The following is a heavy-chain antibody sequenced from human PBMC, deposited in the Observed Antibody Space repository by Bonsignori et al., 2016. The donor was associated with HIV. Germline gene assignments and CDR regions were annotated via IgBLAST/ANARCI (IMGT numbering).Heavy chain of an antibody. CDR3: ARMYYFDISGSRHYSFNY. CDR2: VSYSGIT. J-gene: IGHJ4*02. V-gene: IGHV4-30-4*01. Sequence: WIRQPPGKGLEWIGYVSYSGITYYNPSLKSRVSISVDTSKNQFSLKLNSVTAADTAIYYCARMYYFDISGSRHYSFNYWGRGTLVTVSS. D-gene: IGHD3-22*01.